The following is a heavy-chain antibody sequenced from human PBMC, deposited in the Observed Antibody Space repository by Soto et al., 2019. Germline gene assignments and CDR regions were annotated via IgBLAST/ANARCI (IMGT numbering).Heavy chain of an antibody. J-gene: IGHJ3*02. CDR2: IYYSGST. Sequence: QVQLQESGPGLVKPSQTLSLTCTVSGGSISSGGYYWSWIRQHPGKGLEWIGYIYYSGSTYYNPSIKSRVTISVDTSKNQFSLKLSSVTAADTAVYYCAREAFTIFGVVRGYDAFDIWGQGTMVTVSS. CDR3: AREAFTIFGVVRGYDAFDI. D-gene: IGHD3-3*01. CDR1: GGSISSGGYY. V-gene: IGHV4-31*03.